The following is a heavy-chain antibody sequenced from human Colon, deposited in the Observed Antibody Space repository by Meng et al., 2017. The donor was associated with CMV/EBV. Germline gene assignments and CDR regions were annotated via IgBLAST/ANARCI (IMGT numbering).Heavy chain of an antibody. CDR1: GYTFTDYY. V-gene: IGHV1-2*02. D-gene: IGHD6-6*01. CDR2: INSNSGAT. Sequence: AQPVQSGTEVKKPGASVKDSCKGSGYTFTDYYIHWVRQAPGQGLEWMGLINSNSGATKYAQKFQDRITMTRDTSISTAYMELTSLRSDDTAVYYCERVGGWIGSSSIFGWFDPWGQGTLVTVSS. J-gene: IGHJ5*02. CDR3: ERVGGWIGSSSIFGWFDP.